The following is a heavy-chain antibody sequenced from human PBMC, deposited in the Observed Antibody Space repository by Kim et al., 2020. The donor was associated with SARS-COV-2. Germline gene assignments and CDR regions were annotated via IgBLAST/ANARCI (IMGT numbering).Heavy chain of an antibody. D-gene: IGHD6-19*01. CDR2: IWYDGSNK. CDR3: AREGVSSGWCLDY. CDR1: GFTFSSYG. J-gene: IGHJ4*02. Sequence: GGSLRLSCAASGFTFSSYGMHWVRQAPGKGLEWVAVIWYDGSNKYYADSVKGRFTISRDNSKNTLYLQMNSLRAEDTAVYYCAREGVSSGWCLDYWGQGTLVTVSS. V-gene: IGHV3-33*01.